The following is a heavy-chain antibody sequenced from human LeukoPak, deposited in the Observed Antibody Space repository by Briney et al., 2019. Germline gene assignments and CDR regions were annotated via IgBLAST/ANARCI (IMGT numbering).Heavy chain of an antibody. CDR2: ISKDGTNK. V-gene: IGHV3-30-3*01. J-gene: IGHJ4*02. CDR3: ARDKPYFDY. CDR1: GFTFSNYA. Sequence: GGSLRLSCAASGFTFSNYAIHWVRQAPGKGLEWAALISKDGTNKYYPDSVKGRFTISRDNSKNTLYLQMNSLRAEDTAVYYCARDKPYFDYWGQGTLVTVSS.